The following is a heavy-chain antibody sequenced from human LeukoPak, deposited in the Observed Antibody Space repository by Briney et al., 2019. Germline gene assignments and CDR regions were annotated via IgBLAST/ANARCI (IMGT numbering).Heavy chain of an antibody. CDR3: ARDTYNCGSDCGPIFAN. CDR1: GFSFSISW. Sequence: GGSLRLSCAASGFSFSISWMHWVRQAPGKGLVWVSRLGPDETYTNYADSVKGRFTISRDTGKNTLYLQMNRLRAEDTAIYYCARDTYNCGSDCGPIFANWGQGTLVSVSS. CDR2: LGPDETYT. V-gene: IGHV3-74*01. D-gene: IGHD2-21*02. J-gene: IGHJ4*02.